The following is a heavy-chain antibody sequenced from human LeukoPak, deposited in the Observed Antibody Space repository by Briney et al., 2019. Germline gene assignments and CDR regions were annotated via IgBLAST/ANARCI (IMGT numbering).Heavy chain of an antibody. V-gene: IGHV3-23*01. Sequence: PGGSLRLSCAASGFTFSIFAMSWVRQAPGKGLEWVSAISGSGGRTYYADSVKGRFTISRDNSKNTLYLQMNSLRAEDTAVYYCAKSSVGATSDYWGQGTLVTVSS. D-gene: IGHD1-26*01. J-gene: IGHJ4*02. CDR3: AKSSVGATSDY. CDR2: ISGSGGRT. CDR1: GFTFSIFA.